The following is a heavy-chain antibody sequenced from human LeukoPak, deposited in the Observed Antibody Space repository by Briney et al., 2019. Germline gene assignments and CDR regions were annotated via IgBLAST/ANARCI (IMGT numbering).Heavy chain of an antibody. CDR3: AREHRYCSSTSCYGSGYFDY. CDR2: IYYSGST. Sequence: TPSETLSLTCTVSGGSISSGGYYWSWIRQHPGKGLEWIGYIYYSGSTYYNPSLKSRVTISVDTSKNQFSLKLSSVTAADTAVFYCAREHRYCSSTSCYGSGYFDYWGQGTLVTVSS. D-gene: IGHD2-2*01. V-gene: IGHV4-31*03. CDR1: GGSISSGGYY. J-gene: IGHJ4*02.